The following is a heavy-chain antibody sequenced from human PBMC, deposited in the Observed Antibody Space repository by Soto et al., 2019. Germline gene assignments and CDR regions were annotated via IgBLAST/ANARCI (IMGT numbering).Heavy chain of an antibody. V-gene: IGHV2-5*02. D-gene: IGHD4-17*01. CDR1: GFSLSTTGVG. Sequence: QITLKESGPTLVKPTQTLTLTCTFSGFSLSTTGVGVGWIRQPPGKALEWLSLIYWDDDTRYSQSLKSRLTITKDTSKNQVDLTMTNMDPIDTATYYCAHATQVTTGGDYWGQGTLVTVSS. CDR3: AHATQVTTGGDY. CDR2: IYWDDDT. J-gene: IGHJ4*02.